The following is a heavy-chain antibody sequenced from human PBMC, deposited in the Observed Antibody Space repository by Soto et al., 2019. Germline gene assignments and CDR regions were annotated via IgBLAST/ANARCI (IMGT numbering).Heavy chain of an antibody. D-gene: IGHD4-17*01. CDR2: IYYRGRT. CDR1: GGSISSTSYY. J-gene: IGHJ2*01. Sequence: QLQLQESGPGLVKPSETLSLTCTVSGGSISSTSYYWGWIRQPPGKGLEWIGSIYYRGRTYYNPSLKSRVTISVDTSKNQFSLKLSSVTAADTAVYYCARGVGLRSWYFDLWGRGTLVTVSS. V-gene: IGHV4-39*01. CDR3: ARGVGLRSWYFDL.